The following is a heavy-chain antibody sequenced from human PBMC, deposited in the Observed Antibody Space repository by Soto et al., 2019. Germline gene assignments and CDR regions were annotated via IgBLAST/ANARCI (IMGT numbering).Heavy chain of an antibody. CDR3: ARRYGYSFDY. V-gene: IGHV4-59*08. CDR1: GGSISSYY. J-gene: IGHJ4*02. D-gene: IGHD1-1*01. CDR2: IYYSGST. Sequence: SETLSLTCTVSGGSISSYYWSWIRQPPGKGLEWIGYIYYSGSTNYNPSLKSRVTVSVDTSKNQFSLKLSSVTAADTAVYYCARRYGYSFDYWGQGTLVTVSS.